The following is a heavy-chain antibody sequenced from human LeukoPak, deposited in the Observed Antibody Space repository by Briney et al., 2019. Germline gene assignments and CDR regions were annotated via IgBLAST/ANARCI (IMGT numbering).Heavy chain of an antibody. CDR2: INTSTGNP. J-gene: IGHJ4*02. CDR1: GYTFTSYA. D-gene: IGHD3-3*01. CDR3: ARDGIYDFWSGYYQGGVDY. V-gene: IGHV7-4-1*02. Sequence: ASVKVSCKASGYTFTSYAMNWVRQAPGQGLEWMGWINTSTGNPTYAQGFTGRFVFSLDTSVSTAYLQISSLKAEDTAVYYCARDGIYDFWSGYYQGGVDYWGQGTLVTVSS.